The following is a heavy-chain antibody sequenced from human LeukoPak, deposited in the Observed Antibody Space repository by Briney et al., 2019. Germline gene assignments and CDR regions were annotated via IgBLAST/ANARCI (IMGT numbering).Heavy chain of an antibody. CDR2: ISAYNGNT. CDR1: GYTFTSYG. CDR3: ARVHSSSWYVTSEPGPVDP. J-gene: IGHJ5*02. V-gene: IGHV1-18*01. D-gene: IGHD6-13*01. Sequence: ASVKVSCKASGYTFTSYGISWVRQAPGQGLEWMGWISAYNGNTNYAQKLQGRVTMTTDTSTSTAYMELRSLRSDDTAVYYCARVHSSSWYVTSEPGPVDPWGQGTLVTVSS.